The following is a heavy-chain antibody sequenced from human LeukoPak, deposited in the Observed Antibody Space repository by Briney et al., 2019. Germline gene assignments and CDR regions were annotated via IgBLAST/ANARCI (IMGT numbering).Heavy chain of an antibody. CDR1: GGTFSSYA. D-gene: IGHD6-6*01. CDR3: AREEYSSSAFDY. V-gene: IGHV1-69*05. J-gene: IGHJ4*02. CDR2: IIPIFGTA. Sequence: SVRVSCKASGGTFSSYAIRWVRQAPGQRLEWMGGIIPIFGTANYAQKFQGRVTITTDESTSTAYMELSSLRSEDTAVYYCAREEYSSSAFDYWGQGTLVTVSS.